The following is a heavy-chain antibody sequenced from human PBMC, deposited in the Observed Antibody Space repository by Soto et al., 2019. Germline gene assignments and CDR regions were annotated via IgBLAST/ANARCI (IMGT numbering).Heavy chain of an antibody. D-gene: IGHD2-15*01. Sequence: SETLSLTCTVSGGSISSSNYYWGWIRQPPGKGLEWIGSIYYSGSTYYNPSLKSRVTISVDTSKNQFSLKLSSVTAADTAVYYCASILVAATPYYYYGMDVWGQGTTVTVSS. CDR3: ASILVAATPYYYYGMDV. CDR1: GGSISSSNYY. J-gene: IGHJ6*02. CDR2: IYYSGST. V-gene: IGHV4-39*07.